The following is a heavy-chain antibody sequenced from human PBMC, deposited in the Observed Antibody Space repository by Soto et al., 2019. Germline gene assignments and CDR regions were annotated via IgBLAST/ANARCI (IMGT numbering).Heavy chain of an antibody. V-gene: IGHV2-5*02. D-gene: IGHD1-26*01. CDR2: IYWDDSK. CDR1: GFSLTTDRVG. J-gene: IGHJ4*02. CDR3: AHAYGGRSLY. Sequence: QITLKESGPTLVKPTQTLTQTSTFSGFSLTTDRVGVGWIRQPPGEALEWLAVIYWDDSKTYRPSLESRLTITKDTSKNQVALTITNMDSVDTATYYCAHAYGGRSLYWGQGTLVTVSS.